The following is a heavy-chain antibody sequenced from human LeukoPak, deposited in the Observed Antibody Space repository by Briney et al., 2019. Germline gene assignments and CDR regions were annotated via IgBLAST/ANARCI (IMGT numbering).Heavy chain of an antibody. Sequence: ASVKVSCEASGYTFTDYYLHWVRQAPGQGLEWMGWIHPNSGSTNYAQKFQGRVTVTRDTSISTVYMELSSLRSDDTAVYYCSREDYWGQGTLVTVSS. J-gene: IGHJ4*02. CDR3: SREDY. CDR1: GYTFTDYY. CDR2: IHPNSGST. V-gene: IGHV1-2*02.